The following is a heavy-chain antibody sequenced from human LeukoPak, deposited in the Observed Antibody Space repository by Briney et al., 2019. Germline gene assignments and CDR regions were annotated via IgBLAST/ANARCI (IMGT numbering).Heavy chain of an antibody. J-gene: IGHJ4*02. CDR3: AKVKGGGFVGPFDC. CDR1: GFSFSNYV. D-gene: IGHD2-15*01. Sequence: GGSLRLSCEASGFSFSNYVMGWVRQAPGKGLEWVSLIKETEELAGSKFYPDSVIGRFTISRDNSKNTLYLQMTSLRVEDTAVYYCAKVKGGGFVGPFDCWGQGTLVTVSS. V-gene: IGHV3-23*01. CDR2: IKETEELAGSK.